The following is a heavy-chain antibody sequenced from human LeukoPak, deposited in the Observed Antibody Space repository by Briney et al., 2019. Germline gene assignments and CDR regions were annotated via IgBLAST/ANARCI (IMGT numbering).Heavy chain of an antibody. CDR2: IYHSGST. CDR3: ARGGGVDAFDI. D-gene: IGHD3-10*01. Sequence: PSQTLSLTCTVSGGSISSGDYYWSWIRQPPGKGLEWIGYIYHSGSTYYNPSLKSRVTISVDRSKNQFSLKLSSVTAADMAVYYCARGGGVDAFDIWGQGTMVTVSS. J-gene: IGHJ3*02. CDR1: GGSISSGDYY. V-gene: IGHV4-30-2*01.